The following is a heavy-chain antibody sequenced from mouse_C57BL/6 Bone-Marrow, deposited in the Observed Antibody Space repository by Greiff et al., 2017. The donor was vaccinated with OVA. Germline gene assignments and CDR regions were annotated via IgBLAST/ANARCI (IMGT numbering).Heavy chain of an antibody. CDR1: GYSITSGYY. V-gene: IGHV3-6*01. CDR3: ARDPPELGFAY. D-gene: IGHD3-3*01. J-gene: IGHJ3*01. CDR2: ISYDGSN. Sequence: VQLQQSGPGLVKPSQSLSLTCSVTGYSITSGYYWNWIRQFPGNKLEWMGYISYDGSNNYNPSLKNRISITRDTSKNQFFLKLNSVTTEDTATYYCARDPPELGFAYWGQGTLVTVSA.